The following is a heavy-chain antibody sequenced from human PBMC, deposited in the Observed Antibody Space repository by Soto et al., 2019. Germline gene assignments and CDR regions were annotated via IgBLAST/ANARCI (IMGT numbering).Heavy chain of an antibody. CDR1: GFTFRNFG. V-gene: IGHV3-33*08. Sequence: QVRLVESGGGVVQPGRSLRLSCSASGFTFRNFGFHWVRQAPGKGLEWVALIWYDGSNKYYAESLKGRVSISRDNSKNNLYLEMKSLRFEDTAVYYCARDGDIQGRPPPKNYAMAVWGQGTLVTVSS. D-gene: IGHD5-12*01. CDR3: ARDGDIQGRPPPKNYAMAV. CDR2: IWYDGSNK. J-gene: IGHJ6*02.